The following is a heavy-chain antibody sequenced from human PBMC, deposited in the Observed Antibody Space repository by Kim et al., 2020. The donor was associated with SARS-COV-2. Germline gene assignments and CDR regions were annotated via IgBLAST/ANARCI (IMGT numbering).Heavy chain of an antibody. J-gene: IGHJ6*03. CDR3: ATSRRGYDYLDG. D-gene: IGHD3-22*01. CDR1: GFMFSDYY. V-gene: IGHV3-49*04. Sequence: GGSLRLSCTASGFMFSDYYMAWVRLAHGKGLEWVGLIRTNTYGGTREYAPSVKDRFTVSRDDSNSVAYLQLNSPRSEDTAVYYCATSRRGYDYLDGWG. CDR2: IRTNTYGGTR.